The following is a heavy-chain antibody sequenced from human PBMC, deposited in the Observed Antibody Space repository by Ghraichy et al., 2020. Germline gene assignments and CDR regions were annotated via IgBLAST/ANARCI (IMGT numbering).Heavy chain of an antibody. D-gene: IGHD2-2*01. V-gene: IGHV1-2*04. J-gene: IGHJ6*02. CDR3: ARAAVGSTSGLEYYYYYYGMDV. CDR2: INPNSGGT. Sequence: ASVKVSCKASGYTFTGYYMHWVRQAPGQGLEWMGWINPNSGGTNYAQKFQGWVTMTRDTSISTAYMELSRLRSDDTAVYYCARAAVGSTSGLEYYYYYYGMDVWGQGTTVTVSS. CDR1: GYTFTGYY.